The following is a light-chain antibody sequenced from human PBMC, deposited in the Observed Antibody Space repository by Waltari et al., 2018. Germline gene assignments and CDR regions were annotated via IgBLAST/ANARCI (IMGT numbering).Light chain of an antibody. CDR1: QSVTAN. J-gene: IGKJ4*01. CDR3: QHYNNWPLT. CDR2: GVS. Sequence: EIVMTQFPATLSLSPGERATLSCRASQSVTANLAWYPQKPGQAPRLLIYGVSFRATDIPARLSGSGSGTDFTLTISSLQSEDFATYYCQHYNNWPLTFGGGTKVEIK. V-gene: IGKV3-15*01.